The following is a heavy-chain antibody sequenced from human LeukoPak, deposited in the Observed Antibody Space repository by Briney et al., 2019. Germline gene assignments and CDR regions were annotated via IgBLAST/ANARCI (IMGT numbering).Heavy chain of an antibody. CDR3: ARGVATMVRYYYYGMDV. V-gene: IGHV3-30-3*01. Sequence: PGGSLRLSCAASGFTFSSYAMSWVRQAPGKGLEWVAVISYDGSNKYYADSVKGRFTISRDNSKNTLYLQMNSLRAEDTAVYYCARGVATMVRYYYYGMDVWGQRTTVTVSS. CDR1: GFTFSSYA. J-gene: IGHJ6*02. D-gene: IGHD3-10*01. CDR2: ISYDGSNK.